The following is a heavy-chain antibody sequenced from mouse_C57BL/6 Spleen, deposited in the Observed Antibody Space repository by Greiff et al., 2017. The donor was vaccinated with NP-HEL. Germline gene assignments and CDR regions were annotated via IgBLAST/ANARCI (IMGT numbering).Heavy chain of an antibody. J-gene: IGHJ4*01. CDR1: GYSITSGYY. CDR2: ISYDGSN. Sequence: EVKLQESGPGLVKPSQSLSLTCSVTGYSITSGYYWNWIRQFPGNKLEWMGYISYDGSNNYNPSLKNRISITRDTSKNQFFLKLNSVTTEDTATYYCARVPYYDYEDYAMDYWGQGTSVTVSS. CDR3: ARVPYYDYEDYAMDY. V-gene: IGHV3-6*01. D-gene: IGHD2-4*01.